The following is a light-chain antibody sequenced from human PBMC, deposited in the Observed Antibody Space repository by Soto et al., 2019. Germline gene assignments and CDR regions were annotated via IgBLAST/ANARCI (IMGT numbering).Light chain of an antibody. V-gene: IGLV2-14*03. J-gene: IGLJ1*01. CDR3: SSYTTSNTRXIV. CDR2: DVS. CDR1: SSDVGGYNY. Sequence: QSVLTQPASVSGSPGQSITISCTGTSSDVGGYNYVSWYQHHPGKAPKLIIYDVSNRPSGVSIRFSASKSDNTASLTISGLQPEDEADYHCSSYTTSNTRXIVXGTXTKVTVL.